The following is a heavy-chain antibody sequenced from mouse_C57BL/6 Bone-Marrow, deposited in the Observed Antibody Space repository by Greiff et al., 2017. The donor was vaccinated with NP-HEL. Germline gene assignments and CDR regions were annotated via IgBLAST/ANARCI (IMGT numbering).Heavy chain of an antibody. J-gene: IGHJ3*01. Sequence: EVQLVESGGDLVKPGGSLKLSCAASGFTFSSYGMSWVRQTPDKRLEWVATISSGGSYTYYPDSVKGRCTISRDNAKNTLYLQMSSLKSEDTAMYYCARRERRGFAYWGQGTLVTVSA. V-gene: IGHV5-6*01. CDR3: ARRERRGFAY. CDR1: GFTFSSYG. CDR2: ISSGGSYT.